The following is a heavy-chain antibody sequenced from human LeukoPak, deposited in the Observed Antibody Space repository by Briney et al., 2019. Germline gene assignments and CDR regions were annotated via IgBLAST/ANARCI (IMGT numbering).Heavy chain of an antibody. J-gene: IGHJ4*02. D-gene: IGHD1-1*01. V-gene: IGHV7-4-1*02. CDR2: INTNTGNP. Sequence: GASVKVSCKASGYSFTMYAMNWVRQVPGQGLEWMGWINTNTGNPTYAQGFTGRFVFSLDTSVSTAYLQISSLKAEDTAVYYCTRDTTRESLDYWGQGTLVTVSS. CDR1: GYSFTMYA. CDR3: TRDTTRESLDY.